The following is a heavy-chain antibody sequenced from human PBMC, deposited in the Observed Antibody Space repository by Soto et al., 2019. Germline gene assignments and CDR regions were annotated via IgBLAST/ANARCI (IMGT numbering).Heavy chain of an antibody. CDR1: GFTFSDFY. Sequence: QVQLVESGGGLVKPGGSLRLSCAASGFTFSDFYLSWIRQAPGKGLEWISYISSGSTNIFYADSVKGRFTVSRDNAKKSVYLQMDSLRAEDTAVYYCARDRNAAGSDYWGRGTLVTVSS. CDR3: ARDRNAAGSDY. V-gene: IGHV3-11*01. J-gene: IGHJ4*02. D-gene: IGHD1-1*01. CDR2: ISSGSTNI.